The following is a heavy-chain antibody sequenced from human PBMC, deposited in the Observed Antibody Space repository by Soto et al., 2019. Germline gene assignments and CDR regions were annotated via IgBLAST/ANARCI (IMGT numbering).Heavy chain of an antibody. D-gene: IGHD5-18*01. J-gene: IGHJ4*02. Sequence: SETLSLTCTVSGDSISSYYWSWIRQPPWKGLEWIGYIYYSGSTNYSPSLKSRVTISVDTSKNQFSLKVSSVTAADTAVYYCARDHPHSYGIYYFDYWGKGTLVSVPS. CDR1: GDSISSYY. CDR2: IYYSGST. V-gene: IGHV4-59*01. CDR3: ARDHPHSYGIYYFDY.